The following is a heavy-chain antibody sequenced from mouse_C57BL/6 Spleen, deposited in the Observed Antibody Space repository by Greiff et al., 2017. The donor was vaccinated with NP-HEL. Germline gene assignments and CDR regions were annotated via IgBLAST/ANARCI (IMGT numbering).Heavy chain of an antibody. CDR1: GYSFTSYY. J-gene: IGHJ4*01. D-gene: IGHD1-1*01. CDR2: IYPGSGNT. V-gene: IGHV1-66*01. Sequence: QVQLQQSGPELVKPGASVKISCKASGYSFTSYYIHWVKQRPGQGLEWIGWIYPGSGNTKYNEKFKGKATLTADTSSSTAYMQLSSLTSEDSAVYYCAREADYGRRSMDYWGQGTSVTVSS. CDR3: AREADYGRRSMDY.